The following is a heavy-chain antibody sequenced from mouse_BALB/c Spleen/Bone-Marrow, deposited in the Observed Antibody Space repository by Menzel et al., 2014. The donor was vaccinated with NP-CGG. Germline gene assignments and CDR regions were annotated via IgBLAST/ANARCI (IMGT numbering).Heavy chain of an antibody. CDR1: GFTFTDYY. V-gene: IGHV7-3*02. J-gene: IGHJ1*01. CDR2: IRNKAKGYTT. Sequence: EVKVVESGGGSVQPGGSLRLSCATSGFTFTDYYMSWVRQPPGKALEWLGFIRNKAKGYTTDYSASVKGRFTISRDNSQRILYRQMNTLRAEDSATYYCARDENVGIYWYFDVWGAGTTVIVSS. CDR3: ARDENVGIYWYFDV.